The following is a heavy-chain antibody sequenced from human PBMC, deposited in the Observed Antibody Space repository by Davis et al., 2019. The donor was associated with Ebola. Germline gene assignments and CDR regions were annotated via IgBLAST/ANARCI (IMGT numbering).Heavy chain of an antibody. CDR3: ARGVGYSYGYGGWFDP. CDR1: GGSFSRYY. V-gene: IGHV4-34*01. CDR2: INHSGST. D-gene: IGHD5-18*01. Sequence: SETLSLTCAVYGGSFSRYYWSCIRQPPGKGLEWIGDINHSGSTNYNPSLKSRVTISVDTSKNQFSLKLCFVTAADTAVYYCARGVGYSYGYGGWFDPWGQGTLVTVSS. J-gene: IGHJ5*02.